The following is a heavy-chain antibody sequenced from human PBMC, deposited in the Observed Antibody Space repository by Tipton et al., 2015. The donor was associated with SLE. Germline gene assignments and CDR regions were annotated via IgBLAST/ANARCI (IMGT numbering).Heavy chain of an antibody. V-gene: IGHV4-61*02. J-gene: IGHJ5*02. CDR1: GDSITNGDYS. CDR3: ARHPPGPPLAGWFDL. CDR2: IDSHGNT. Sequence: TLSLTCTVSGDSITNGDYSWTWIRQPAGKGLEWIGRIDSHGNTNYNPSLESRVTISVDTSKNHFSLQLSSVTAADTAVYYCARHPPGPPLAGWFDLWGQGILVTVSS.